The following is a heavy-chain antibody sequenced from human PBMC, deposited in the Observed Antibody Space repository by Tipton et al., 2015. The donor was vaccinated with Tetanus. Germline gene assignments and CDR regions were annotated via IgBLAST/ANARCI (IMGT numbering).Heavy chain of an antibody. CDR2: ISGDGSGT. CDR3: ARGRLGRDYGMDV. D-gene: IGHD7-27*01. CDR1: GFPFSTYW. Sequence: SLRLSCATSGFPFSTYWMHWVRHAPGKGLMWVSRISGDGSGTSYADSVKGRFTISRDNAKNTLFLQMSSLRAEDTAVYYCARGRLGRDYGMDVWGQGTTVTVSS. J-gene: IGHJ6*02. V-gene: IGHV3-74*01.